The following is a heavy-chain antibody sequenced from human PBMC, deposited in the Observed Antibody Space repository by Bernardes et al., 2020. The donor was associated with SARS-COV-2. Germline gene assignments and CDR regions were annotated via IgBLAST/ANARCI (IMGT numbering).Heavy chain of an antibody. D-gene: IGHD3-9*01. CDR1: GFTFSDYY. CDR2: ISSSGSTI. V-gene: IGHV3-11*01. Sequence: VGSLILSCAASGFTFSDYYMSWIRQAPGKGLEWVSYISSSGSTIYYADSVKGRFTISRDNAKNSLYLQMNSLRAEDTAVYYCARDRSYYDILTGYYLQHWGQGTLVTVSS. CDR3: ARDRSYYDILTGYYLQH. J-gene: IGHJ1*01.